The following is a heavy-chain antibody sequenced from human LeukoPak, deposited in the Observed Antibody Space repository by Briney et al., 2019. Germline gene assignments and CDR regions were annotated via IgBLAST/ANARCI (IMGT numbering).Heavy chain of an antibody. J-gene: IGHJ4*02. Sequence: GGSLRLSCAASGFTFSSYSMNWVRQAPGKGLEWVSSISGSSSYTYYADSVKGRFTISRDNAKNSLYLQMNSLRAEDTAVYYCTTDFRDYGDYWGQGTLVTVSS. V-gene: IGHV3-21*03. CDR3: TTDFRDYGDY. CDR2: ISGSSSYT. CDR1: GFTFSSYS.